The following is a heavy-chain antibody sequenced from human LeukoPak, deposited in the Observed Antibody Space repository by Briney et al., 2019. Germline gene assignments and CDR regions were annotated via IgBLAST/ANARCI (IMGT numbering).Heavy chain of an antibody. CDR2: INHSGST. Sequence: PSETLSLTCAVYGGSFSGYYWSWIRQPPGKGPEWIGEINHSGSTNYNPSLKSRVTISVDTSKNQFSLKLSSVTAADTAVYYCARASWYRVRNWFDPWGQGTLVTVSS. V-gene: IGHV4-34*01. J-gene: IGHJ5*02. CDR1: GGSFSGYY. CDR3: ARASWYRVRNWFDP. D-gene: IGHD6-13*01.